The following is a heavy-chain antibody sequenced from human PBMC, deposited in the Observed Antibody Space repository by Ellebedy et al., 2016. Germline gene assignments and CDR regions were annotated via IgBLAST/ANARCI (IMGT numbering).Heavy chain of an antibody. CDR2: ISAYNGDT. Sequence: ASVKVSCKASGYTFVSYGISWVRQAPGQGLEWMGWISAYNGDTKYAQKFQGRVSMTTDTSTTTAYMDLRSLGSDDTAVYYCAREGGDFWTGYFPDWGQGTLVTVSS. CDR3: AREGGDFWTGYFPD. CDR1: GYTFVSYG. J-gene: IGHJ4*02. V-gene: IGHV1-18*01. D-gene: IGHD3/OR15-3a*01.